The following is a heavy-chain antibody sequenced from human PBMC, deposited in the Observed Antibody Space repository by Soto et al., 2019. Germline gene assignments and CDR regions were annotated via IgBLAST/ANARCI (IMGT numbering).Heavy chain of an antibody. CDR2: IYYSGST. CDR1: GGSISSSSYY. D-gene: IGHD3-10*01. Sequence: QLQLQESGPGLVKPSETLSLTCTVSGGSISSSSYYWGWIRQPPGKGLEWIGSIYYSGSTYYNPSLKSRVTISVDTSKNQFSLELSSVTAADTAVYYCASPGNYGSGSYLYYLDYWGQGTLVTVSS. J-gene: IGHJ4*02. CDR3: ASPGNYGSGSYLYYLDY. V-gene: IGHV4-39*01.